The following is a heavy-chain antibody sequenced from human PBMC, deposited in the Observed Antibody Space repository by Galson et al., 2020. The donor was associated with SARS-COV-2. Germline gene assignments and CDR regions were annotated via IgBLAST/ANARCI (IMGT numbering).Heavy chain of an antibody. D-gene: IGHD5-12*01. V-gene: IGHV2-5*02. Sequence: SGPTLVKPTQTLTLTCTFAGFSLSTSGVGVGWIRQPPGKALEWLALIYWDDDKRYSPYLNNRLTITKDISKNQVVLTMTNMDPVDTGRYYCAFRDGYKVSMDVWGQGTTVTVSS. CDR1: GFSLSTSGVG. CDR2: IYWDDDK. CDR3: AFRDGYKVSMDV. J-gene: IGHJ6*02.